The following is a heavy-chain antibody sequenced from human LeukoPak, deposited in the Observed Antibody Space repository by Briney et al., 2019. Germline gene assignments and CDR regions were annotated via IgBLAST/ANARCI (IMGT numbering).Heavy chain of an antibody. CDR3: AIHPSDSSGYFSY. CDR1: GYTFSSCA. Sequence: ASVKVSCKASGYTFSSCAINWVRQAPEQGLEHMGWIDTKTGNPTYAQGFTGRFVFSLDTSVSTAYLQISSLKAEDTAVYYCAIHPSDSSGYFSYWGQGALVTVSS. D-gene: IGHD3-22*01. V-gene: IGHV7-4-1*02. CDR2: IDTKTGNP. J-gene: IGHJ4*02.